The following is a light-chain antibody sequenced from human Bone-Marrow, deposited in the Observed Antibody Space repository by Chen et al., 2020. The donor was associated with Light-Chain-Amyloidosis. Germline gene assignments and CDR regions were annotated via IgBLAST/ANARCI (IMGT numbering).Light chain of an antibody. CDR1: QNINNK. V-gene: IGKV3-11*01. J-gene: IGKJ2*01. CDR2: DTS. CDR3: QQRSAWPLT. Sequence: IVLTPSPATLSLSPGQRAALSCRASQNINNKLAWFQQRPCQAPRLLIYDTSNRATGIPARFSGSGYGTDFTLTISSLEPEDFAVYYCQQRSAWPLTFGQGTKLEIK.